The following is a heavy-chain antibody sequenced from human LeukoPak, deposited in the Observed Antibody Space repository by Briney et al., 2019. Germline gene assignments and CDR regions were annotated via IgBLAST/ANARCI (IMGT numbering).Heavy chain of an antibody. J-gene: IGHJ4*02. CDR3: ARVFWETVNTGYYSDF. CDR2: ITSDSSNI. D-gene: IGHD3-22*01. CDR1: EFVFSNHA. V-gene: IGHV3-21*01. Sequence: GGSLRLFCVASEFVFSNHAMIWVRQAPGKGLEWISSITSDSSNIFYANSVRGRFTISRDNANNALHLQMNSLRAEDTAVYYCARVFWETVNTGYYSDFWGPGTLVTVSS.